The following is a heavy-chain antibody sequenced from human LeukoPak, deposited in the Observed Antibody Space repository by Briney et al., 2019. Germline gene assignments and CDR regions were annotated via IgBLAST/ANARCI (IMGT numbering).Heavy chain of an antibody. CDR2: IYHSGST. CDR3: ARARSSGWYFDFDY. CDR1: GGSISSGGYS. V-gene: IGHV4-30-2*01. Sequence: PSETLSLTCAVSGGSISSGGYSWSWIRQPPGKGLEWIGYIYHSGSTYYNPSLKSRVTISVDRSKNQFPLKLSSVTAADTAVYYCARARSSGWYFDFDYWGQGTLVTVSS. D-gene: IGHD6-19*01. J-gene: IGHJ4*02.